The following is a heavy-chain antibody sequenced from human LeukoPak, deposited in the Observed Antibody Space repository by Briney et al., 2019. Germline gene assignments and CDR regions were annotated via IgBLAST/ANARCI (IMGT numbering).Heavy chain of an antibody. J-gene: IGHJ4*02. CDR3: ASLGSGSSRIIDFDY. CDR2: ISAYNGNT. V-gene: IGHV1-18*01. Sequence: ASVTVSCTASGYTFTSYGISWVRQAPGQGLEWMGWISAYNGNTNYAQKLQGRVTMTTDTSTSTAYMELRSLRSDDTAVYYCASLGSGSSRIIDFDYWGQGTLVTVSS. D-gene: IGHD3-10*01. CDR1: GYTFTSYG.